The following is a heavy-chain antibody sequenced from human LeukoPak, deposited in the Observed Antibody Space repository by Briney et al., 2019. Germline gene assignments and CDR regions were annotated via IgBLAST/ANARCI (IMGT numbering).Heavy chain of an antibody. CDR3: AREKCPEGDADYYYYYGMDV. V-gene: IGHV3-30-3*01. D-gene: IGHD1-14*01. CDR2: ISYDGSNK. Sequence: GRSLRLSCAAAGFTFSSYAMHWVRQAPGKGLEWVAVISYDGSNKYYADSVKGRFTISRDNSKNTLYLQMSSLRAEDTAVYYCAREKCPEGDADYYYYYGMDVWGQGTTVTVSS. J-gene: IGHJ6*02. CDR1: GFTFSSYA.